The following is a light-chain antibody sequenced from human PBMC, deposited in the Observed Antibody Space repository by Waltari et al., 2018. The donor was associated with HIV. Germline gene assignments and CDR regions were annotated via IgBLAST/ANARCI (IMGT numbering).Light chain of an antibody. CDR2: DHT. CDR1: SSNNGAGYD. Sequence: QSVLTQPPSVPGAPGQRVTISCTGTSSNNGAGYDVHWYQQCPGAGPRLLIYDHTNRPSGVPDRCSCSKSGTSASLAISGLQAEDEADYYCQSYDSSLKVIFGGGTKVTVL. V-gene: IGLV1-40*01. CDR3: QSYDSSLKVI. J-gene: IGLJ2*01.